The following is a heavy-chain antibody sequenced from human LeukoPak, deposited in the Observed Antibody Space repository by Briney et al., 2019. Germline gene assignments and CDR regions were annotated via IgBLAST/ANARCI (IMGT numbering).Heavy chain of an antibody. CDR1: GFTFSSYA. CDR2: ISYDGSNK. Sequence: GGSLRLPCAASGFTFSSYAMHWVRQAPGKGLEWVAVISYDGSNKYYADSVKGRFTISRDNSKNTLYLQMNSLRAEDTAVYYCARDLSGSGWFDYYYYGMDVWGQGTTVTVSS. V-gene: IGHV3-30-3*01. D-gene: IGHD6-19*01. CDR3: ARDLSGSGWFDYYYYGMDV. J-gene: IGHJ6*02.